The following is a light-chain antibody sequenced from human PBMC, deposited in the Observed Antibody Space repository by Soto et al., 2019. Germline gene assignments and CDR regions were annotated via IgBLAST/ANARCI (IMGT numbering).Light chain of an antibody. CDR3: SSFTSRCTYV. CDR1: RSDVGAYNY. J-gene: IGLJ1*01. Sequence: QSALTQPASVSGSPGQSIAISCTGNRSDVGAYNYVSWYQQHPGKAPKLMISEDSNRPSGVSDRFSGSKSGNTASLTISGLHAEDEADYYCSSFTSRCTYVFGTGTQLTVL. CDR2: EDS. V-gene: IGLV2-14*01.